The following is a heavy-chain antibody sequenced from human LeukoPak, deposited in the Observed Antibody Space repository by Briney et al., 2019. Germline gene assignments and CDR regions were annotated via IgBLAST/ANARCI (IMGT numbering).Heavy chain of an antibody. V-gene: IGHV4-34*01. CDR2: INHSGST. J-gene: IGHJ4*02. Sequence: SETLSFTCAVYGGSFSGYYWSWIRQPPGKGLEWIGEINHSGSTNYNPSLKSRVTISVDTSKNQFSLKLSSVTAADTAVYYCASLKRGYYGSGSYYTLDYWGQGTLVTVSS. CDR1: GGSFSGYY. D-gene: IGHD3-10*01. CDR3: ASLKRGYYGSGSYYTLDY.